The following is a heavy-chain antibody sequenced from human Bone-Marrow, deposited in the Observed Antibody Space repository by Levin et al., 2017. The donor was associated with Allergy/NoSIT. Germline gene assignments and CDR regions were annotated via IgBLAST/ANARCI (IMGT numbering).Heavy chain of an antibody. D-gene: IGHD3-22*01. CDR2: ISYDGSRK. J-gene: IGHJ4*02. CDR1: GFTLSAYA. CDR3: ARDGGGYRIGDF. Sequence: GGSLRLSCTTSGFTLSAYAMHWVRQVPGKGLEWVADISYDGSRKYYVDSVKGRFTISRDNSKNTLYLQMNSLRVDDTAVYYCARDGGGYRIGDFWGQGTLVTVSS. V-gene: IGHV3-30-3*01.